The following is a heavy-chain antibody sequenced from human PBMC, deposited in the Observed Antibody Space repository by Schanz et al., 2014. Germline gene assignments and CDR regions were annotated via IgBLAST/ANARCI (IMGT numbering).Heavy chain of an antibody. CDR2: INAHSDNN. J-gene: IGHJ3*02. D-gene: IGHD3-22*01. CDR3: GRVDIASYHYDSPDAFDI. V-gene: IGHV1-18*01. CDR1: GSIFGSHG. Sequence: QLMQTGSEVRKPGASVKVSCKASGSIFGSHGMTWVRQAPGQEPDLMGWINAHSDNNQYDQKCQQSINMTRDAVSTRVHLEPTTVRTDDKAVVYYGRVDIASYHYDSPDAFDIWGQGTRVTVSS.